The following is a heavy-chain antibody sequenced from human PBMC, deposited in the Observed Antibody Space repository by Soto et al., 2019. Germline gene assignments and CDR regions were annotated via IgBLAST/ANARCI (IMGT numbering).Heavy chain of an antibody. D-gene: IGHD2-2*01. V-gene: IGHV3-48*02. CDR2: ISSSSSTI. CDR1: GFTFSSYR. CDR3: ASEGVEMATGTLNGRDV. Sequence: EVQLVASGGGLVQPGGSLRLSCAASGFTFSSYRLHWVRQAPGKGVEWVSYISSSSSTIYYADSVKGRFTISSDNAKNSLYLQMNSLRDEDTAVYYCASEGVEMATGTLNGRDVWGQGTTGTVSS. J-gene: IGHJ6*02.